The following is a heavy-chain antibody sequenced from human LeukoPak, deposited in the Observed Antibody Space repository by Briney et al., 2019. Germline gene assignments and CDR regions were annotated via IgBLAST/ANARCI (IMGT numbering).Heavy chain of an antibody. V-gene: IGHV3-23*01. D-gene: IGHD3-10*01. CDR2: ISGSGGST. Sequence: GGSLRPSCAASGLTFSSYAMSWVRQAPGKGLEWVSAISGSGGSTYYADSVKGRFTISRDNSKNTLYLQMNSLRAEDTAVYYCAKDPGGSGSHRSFDYWGQGTLVTVSS. J-gene: IGHJ4*02. CDR1: GLTFSSYA. CDR3: AKDPGGSGSHRSFDY.